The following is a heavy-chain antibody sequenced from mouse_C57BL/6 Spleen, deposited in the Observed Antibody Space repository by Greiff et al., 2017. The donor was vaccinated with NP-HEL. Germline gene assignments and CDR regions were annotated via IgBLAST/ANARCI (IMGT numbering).Heavy chain of an antibody. Sequence: DVMLVESGGDLVKPGGSLKLSCAASGFTFSSYGMSWVRQTPDKRLEWVATISSGGSYTYYPDSVKGRFTISRDNAKNTLYLQMSSLKSEDTAMYYCARQGGTGTLAYWGQGTLVTVSA. CDR1: GFTFSSYG. J-gene: IGHJ3*01. CDR2: ISSGGSYT. CDR3: ARQGGTGTLAY. V-gene: IGHV5-6*02. D-gene: IGHD4-1*01.